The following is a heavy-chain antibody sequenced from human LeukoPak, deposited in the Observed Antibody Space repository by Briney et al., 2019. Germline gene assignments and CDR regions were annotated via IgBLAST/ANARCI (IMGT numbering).Heavy chain of an antibody. V-gene: IGHV1-18*01. CDR1: GYTFTSYG. Sequence: ASVKVSCKASGYTFTSYGISWVRQAPGQGLEWMGWISAYNGNTNYAQKLQGRVTMTTDTSTSTAYMELRSLRSDDTAVYYCAREEQWLPSGYMDVWGKGTTVTVSS. J-gene: IGHJ6*03. CDR2: ISAYNGNT. CDR3: AREEQWLPSGYMDV. D-gene: IGHD6-19*01.